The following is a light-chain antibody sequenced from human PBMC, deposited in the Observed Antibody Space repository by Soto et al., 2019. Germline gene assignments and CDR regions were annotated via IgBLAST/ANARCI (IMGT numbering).Light chain of an antibody. Sequence: SYELTQPPSVSVAPGQTARITCGGNNIGSKSVHWYQQKPGQAPVLVVYDDYDRPSGIPERFSGSKSGNTATLTISGVEAGDEADYFCQVWDNSADRVAVFGGGTKLTVL. CDR1: NIGSKS. CDR2: DDY. CDR3: QVWDNSADRVAV. V-gene: IGLV3-21*02. J-gene: IGLJ2*01.